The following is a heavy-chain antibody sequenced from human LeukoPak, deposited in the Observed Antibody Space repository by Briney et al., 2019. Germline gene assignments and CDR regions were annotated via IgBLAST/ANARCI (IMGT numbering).Heavy chain of an antibody. J-gene: IGHJ5*02. CDR3: VRGDGYTYWFDL. V-gene: IGHV3-53*01. CDR1: GFTVSSNY. D-gene: IGHD5-24*01. Sequence: GGSLRLSCAVSGFTVSSNYISWVCQAPGKGPEWILVIFSGGSTYYADSVKGRFTISRDTSKNTLYLQMNSLRAEDTAVYYCVRGDGYTYWFDLWGQGTLVTVSS. CDR2: IFSGGST.